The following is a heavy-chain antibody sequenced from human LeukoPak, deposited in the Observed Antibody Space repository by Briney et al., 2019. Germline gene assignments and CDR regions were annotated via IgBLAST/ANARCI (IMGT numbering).Heavy chain of an antibody. CDR3: ARQDILTGYYQD. V-gene: IGHV4-39*01. CDR1: GGSIGSSSYY. D-gene: IGHD3-9*01. CDR2: IYYSGST. J-gene: IGHJ4*02. Sequence: SETLSLTCTVSGGSIGSSSYYWGWIRQPPGKGLEWVGSIYYSGSTYYNPSLKSRVTISVDTSKNQFSLKLSSVTAADTAVYYCARQDILTGYYQDWGQGTLVTVSS.